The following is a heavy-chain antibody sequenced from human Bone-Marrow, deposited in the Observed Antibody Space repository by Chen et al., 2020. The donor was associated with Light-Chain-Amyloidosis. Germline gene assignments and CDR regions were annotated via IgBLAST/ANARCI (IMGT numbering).Heavy chain of an antibody. J-gene: IGHJ4*02. Sequence: QVQLQQWGAGLLKPSETLSLTCAVYGGSFSGYYWSWIRQPPGKGLEWIGEINHSGSTNYNPSLKSRVTISVDTSKNQFSLKLSSVTAADTAVYYCARVPSSMALDYWGQGTLVTVSS. V-gene: IGHV4-34*01. D-gene: IGHD6-6*01. CDR1: GGSFSGYY. CDR3: ARVPSSMALDY. CDR2: INHSGST.